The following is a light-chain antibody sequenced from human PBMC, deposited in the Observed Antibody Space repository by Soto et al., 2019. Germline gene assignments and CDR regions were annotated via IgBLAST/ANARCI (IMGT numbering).Light chain of an antibody. J-gene: IGLJ1*01. Sequence: QSVLTQPPSVSGAPGQTVTISCTGSSSNIGAGYDVHWYQQLPGTAPKLLIYGNTNRPSGVPDRFSGSRSGTSASLAITGLQAEDAGDYYCQSYDSSLSGSSVFGTGTKVTVL. CDR3: QSYDSSLSGSSV. CDR2: GNT. CDR1: SSNIGAGYD. V-gene: IGLV1-40*01.